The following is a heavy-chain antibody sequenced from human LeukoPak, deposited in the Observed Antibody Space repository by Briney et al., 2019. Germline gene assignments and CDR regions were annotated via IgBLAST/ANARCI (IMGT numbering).Heavy chain of an antibody. J-gene: IGHJ4*02. CDR3: AANGGPFDF. Sequence: PGGSLRLSCTASGFTFSSYWMSWVRQAPGKGLEWVANINQLESERNYVDSVRGRFTISRDNAKNSLYLQMNSLRAEDTAVYYCAANGGPFDFWGQGTLVTVSS. CDR1: GFTFSSYW. CDR2: INQLESER. D-gene: IGHD4-23*01. V-gene: IGHV3-7*05.